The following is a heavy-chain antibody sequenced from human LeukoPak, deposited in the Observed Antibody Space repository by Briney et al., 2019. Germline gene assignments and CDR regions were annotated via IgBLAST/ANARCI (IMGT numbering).Heavy chain of an antibody. CDR2: IYTSGST. V-gene: IGHV4-4*09. D-gene: IGHD6-6*01. CDR1: GGSISSYY. Sequence: SETLSLTCTVSGGSISSYYWSWIRQPPGKGLEWIGYIYTSGSTNYNPSLKSRVTISVDTSKNQFSLKLSSVTAADTAVYYCARHSSSSSYYYYYYMDAWGKGTTVTVSS. CDR3: ARHSSSSSYYYYYYMDA. J-gene: IGHJ6*03.